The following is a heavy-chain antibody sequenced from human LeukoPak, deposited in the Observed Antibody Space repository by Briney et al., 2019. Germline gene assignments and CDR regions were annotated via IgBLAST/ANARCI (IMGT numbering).Heavy chain of an antibody. D-gene: IGHD6-13*01. CDR1: GGTFSSYA. J-gene: IGHJ6*02. V-gene: IGHV1-24*01. CDR3: ATVRGSSWYTNYYYGMDV. CDR2: FDPEDGET. Sequence: ASVKVSCKASGGTFSSYAISWVRQAPGQGLEWMGGFDPEDGETIYAQKFQGRVTMTEDTSTDTAYMELSSLRSEDTAVYYCATVRGSSWYTNYYYGMDVWGQGTTVTVSS.